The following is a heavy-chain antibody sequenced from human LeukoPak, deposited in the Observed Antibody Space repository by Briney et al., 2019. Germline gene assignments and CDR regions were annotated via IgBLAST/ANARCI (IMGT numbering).Heavy chain of an antibody. D-gene: IGHD3-10*01. CDR3: AQQLPRSGSYYKRFNWFDP. Sequence: RASVKVSCKASGYTFTSYYMHWVRQAPGKGLEWMGGFDPEDGETIYAQKFQGRVTMTEDTSTDTAYMELSSLRSEDTAVYYCAQQLPRSGSYYKRFNWFDPWGQGTLVTVSS. CDR1: GYTFTSYY. CDR2: FDPEDGET. V-gene: IGHV1-24*01. J-gene: IGHJ5*02.